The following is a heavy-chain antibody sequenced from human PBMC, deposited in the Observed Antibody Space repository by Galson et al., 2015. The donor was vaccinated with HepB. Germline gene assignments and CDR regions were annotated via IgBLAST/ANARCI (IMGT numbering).Heavy chain of an antibody. CDR2: TYYRSKWYN. D-gene: IGHD2-2*02. V-gene: IGHV6-1*01. Sequence: CAISGDSVSSNSAAWNWIRQSPSRGLEWLGRTYYRSKWYNDYAVSVKSRITINPDTSKNQFSLQLNSVTPEDTAVYYCARDLLLYDLLYYGMDVWGQGTTVTVSS. CDR3: ARDLLLYDLLYYGMDV. CDR1: GDSVSSNSAA. J-gene: IGHJ6*02.